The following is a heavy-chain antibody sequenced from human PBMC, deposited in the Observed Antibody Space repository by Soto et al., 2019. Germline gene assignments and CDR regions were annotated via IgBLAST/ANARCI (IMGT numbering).Heavy chain of an antibody. Sequence: GGSLRLSCAVSGFRFRDYWMSWVRQAPGKGLEWVANIKQDESDKYYVDSVKGRFTISRDNAKNSLYLQMNSLRAEDTAMYYCARRNFGVLTDYWGPCTLVTVS. CDR3: ARRNFGVLTDY. CDR1: GFRFRDYW. J-gene: IGHJ4*02. D-gene: IGHD3-3*01. CDR2: IKQDESDK. V-gene: IGHV3-7*03.